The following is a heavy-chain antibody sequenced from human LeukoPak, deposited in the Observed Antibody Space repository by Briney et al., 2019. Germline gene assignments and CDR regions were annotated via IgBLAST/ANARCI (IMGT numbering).Heavy chain of an antibody. J-gene: IGHJ2*01. V-gene: IGHV3-66*01. D-gene: IGHD5-12*01. CDR2: IFSGGST. CDR1: GFTVSSNY. Sequence: GGSLRLSCAASGFTVSSNYMSWVRQAPGKGLEWVSVIFSGGSTYYADSVKDRFTISRDNSKNTLDLQTSSLRAEDTAVYYCVKVGYSGSSGYFDLWGRGTLVTVSS. CDR3: VKVGYSGSSGYFDL.